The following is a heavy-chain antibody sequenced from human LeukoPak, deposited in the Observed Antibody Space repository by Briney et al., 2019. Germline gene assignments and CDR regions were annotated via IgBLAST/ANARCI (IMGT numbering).Heavy chain of an antibody. V-gene: IGHV4-4*02. CDR1: GGSFSSSNW. J-gene: IGHJ4*02. CDR3: ARLTYSSSWYFDY. Sequence: PSETLSLTCAVSGGSFSSSNWWSWVRQPPGKGLEWIGEIYHSGSTNYNPSLKSRVTISVDKSKNQFSLKLSSVTAADTAVYYCARLTYSSSWYFDYWGQGTLVTVSS. D-gene: IGHD6-13*01. CDR2: IYHSGST.